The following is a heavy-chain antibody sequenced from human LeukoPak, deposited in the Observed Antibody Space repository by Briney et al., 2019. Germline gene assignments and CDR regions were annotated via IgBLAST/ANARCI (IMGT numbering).Heavy chain of an antibody. J-gene: IGHJ5*02. CDR3: ARDPQYAVAGTGWFDP. CDR2: INWNGGST. D-gene: IGHD6-19*01. CDR1: GFTFDDYG. V-gene: IGHV3-20*04. Sequence: PGGSLRLSCAASGFTFDDYGMSWVRQAPGKGLEWVSGINWNGGSTGYADSVKGRFTISRDNAKNSLYLQMNGLRAEDTALYYCARDPQYAVAGTGWFDPWGQGTLVTVSS.